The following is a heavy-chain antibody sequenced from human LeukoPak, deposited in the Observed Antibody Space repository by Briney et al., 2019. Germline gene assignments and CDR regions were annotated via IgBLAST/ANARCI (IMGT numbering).Heavy chain of an antibody. J-gene: IGHJ2*01. CDR3: ARGITAASLIWYFDL. V-gene: IGHV4-59*01. CDR1: GGSISGYY. D-gene: IGHD6-13*01. CDR2: IYFSGSS. Sequence: SETLSLTCTVSGGSISGYYWSWIRQPPGKGLEWIGYIYFSGSSKYNPSLKSRVTMSVATSKNQISLNLSSVTAADTAVYYCARGITAASLIWYFDLWGRGTLVTVSS.